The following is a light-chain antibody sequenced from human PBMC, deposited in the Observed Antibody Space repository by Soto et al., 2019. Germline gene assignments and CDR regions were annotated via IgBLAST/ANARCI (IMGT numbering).Light chain of an antibody. CDR3: QSYDRSLSGKV. Sequence: QSVLTQPPSVSGAPGQRVTISCTGSSSNIGAGYDVHWYQHLPGTAPQLLIYGNINRPSGVPDRFSGSRSGTSASLAISGLQAEDVADYYCQSYDRSLSGKVFGTGTKLTVL. V-gene: IGLV1-40*01. CDR1: SSNIGAGYD. CDR2: GNI. J-gene: IGLJ1*01.